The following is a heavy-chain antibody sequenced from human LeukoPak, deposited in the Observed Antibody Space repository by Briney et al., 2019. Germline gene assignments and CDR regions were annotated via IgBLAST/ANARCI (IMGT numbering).Heavy chain of an antibody. V-gene: IGHV3-23*01. CDR2: ISGSGGST. D-gene: IGHD2-21*02. J-gene: IGHJ4*02. CDR3: AKDPYCGGDCYLPFDY. Sequence: GGSLRLSCAASGFTFSSYAMSWVRQAPGKGLEWVSAISGSGGSTYYADSVKGRFTISRDNSKNALYLQMNSLRAADTAVYYCAKDPYCGGDCYLPFDYWGQGTLVTVSS. CDR1: GFTFSSYA.